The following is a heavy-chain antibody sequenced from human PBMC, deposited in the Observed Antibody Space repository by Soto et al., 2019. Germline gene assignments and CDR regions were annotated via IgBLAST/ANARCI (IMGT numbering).Heavy chain of an antibody. CDR2: IKSKTDGGTP. J-gene: IGHJ4*01. D-gene: IGHD3-22*01. CDR3: TTDSYSSIIVVRFDY. CDR1: GFTFSNAW. Sequence: GGSLRLSCAASGFTFSNAWINWVRQAPGKGLEWVGRIKSKTDGGTPDHTAPVKGRFAISRDDSKNLVYLQMNSLKTEDTGIYYCTTDSYSSIIVVRFDYWGHGTLVTVSS. V-gene: IGHV3-15*07.